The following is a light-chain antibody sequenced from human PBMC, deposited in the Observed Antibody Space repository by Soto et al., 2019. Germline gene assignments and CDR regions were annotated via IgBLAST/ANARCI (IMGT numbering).Light chain of an antibody. J-gene: IGLJ2*01. CDR1: SSDVGDNKY. V-gene: IGLV2-14*01. Sequence: QSVLTQPASVSRSPGQSITISCTGTSSDVGDNKYVSWYQQLPGKAPKLMIYEVSNRPSGVSNRFSGSKSGNTASLTISGLQAEDEGDYYCSSYTTSSSTLVFGGGTKVTVL. CDR3: SSYTTSSSTLV. CDR2: EVS.